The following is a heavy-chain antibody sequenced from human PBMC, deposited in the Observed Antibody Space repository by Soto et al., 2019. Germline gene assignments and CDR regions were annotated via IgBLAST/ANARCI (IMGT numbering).Heavy chain of an antibody. V-gene: IGHV3-48*01. D-gene: IGHD5-12*01. CDR1: GFTFSSYS. CDR2: ISSSSSTI. J-gene: IGHJ6*03. Sequence: GGSLRLSCAASGFTFSSYSMNWVRQAPGKGLEWVSYISSSSSTIYYADSVKGRFTISRDNAKNSLYLQMNSLRAEDTAVYYCARGYDLYYYYYYMDVWGKGTTVTVSS. CDR3: ARGYDLYYYYYYMDV.